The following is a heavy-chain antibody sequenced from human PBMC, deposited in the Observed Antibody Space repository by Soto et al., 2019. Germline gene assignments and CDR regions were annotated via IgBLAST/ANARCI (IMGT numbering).Heavy chain of an antibody. V-gene: IGHV3-66*01. D-gene: IGHD5-12*01. CDR2: IYSGGGT. J-gene: IGHJ4*02. CDR1: GFTVTSNY. CDR3: ARDWAYSTTQEFDS. Sequence: PGGSLRLSCAASGFTVTSNYMSWVRQAPGKGLEWVSVIYSGGGTYYADSVKGSFTISRDNSKNTLYLQMNSLRVEDTAVYYCARDWAYSTTQEFDSWGQGTLVTVSS.